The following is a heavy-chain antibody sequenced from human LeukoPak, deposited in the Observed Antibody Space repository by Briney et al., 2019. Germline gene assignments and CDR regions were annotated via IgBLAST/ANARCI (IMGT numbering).Heavy chain of an antibody. D-gene: IGHD3-10*01. CDR1: GFTLSSYG. CDR2: ISGSGVST. V-gene: IGHV3-23*01. J-gene: IGHJ6*03. CDR3: AKWGRFGGYYYKDG. Sequence: PGGSLTLSCPASGFTLSSYGMSWVRPAPGKGLEWVSCISGSGVSTHYADSVKDRFTIATDQYKNTLDLQVNRLLAEATAVYYRAKWGRFGGYYYKDGWGKGTTVTIS.